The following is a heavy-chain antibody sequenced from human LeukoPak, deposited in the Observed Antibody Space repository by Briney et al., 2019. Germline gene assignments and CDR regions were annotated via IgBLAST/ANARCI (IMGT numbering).Heavy chain of an antibody. CDR1: GFTFSTYG. Sequence: GGSLRLSCEASGFTFSTYGMSWVRQAPGKGLEWVSVIHKNAITSYADTVKGRFSISRDNSKNTLYLQMNNLRVDDTAVYYCARSLRVRGVPDYMDVWGKGTTVTVSS. J-gene: IGHJ6*03. D-gene: IGHD3-10*01. CDR3: ARSLRVRGVPDYMDV. V-gene: IGHV3-53*01. CDR2: IHKNAIT.